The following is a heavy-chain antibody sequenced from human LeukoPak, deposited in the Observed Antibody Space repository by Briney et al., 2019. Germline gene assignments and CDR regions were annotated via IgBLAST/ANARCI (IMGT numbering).Heavy chain of an antibody. CDR2: IYYSGST. D-gene: IGHD3-3*01. CDR3: ARGSSGYDFWSGRQYYFDY. V-gene: IGHV4-30-4*08. Sequence: SETLSLTCTVSGGSISSGDYYWSWTRQPPGKGLEWIGYIYYSGSTYYNPSLKSRVTISVDTSKNQFSLKLGSVTAADAAVYYCARGSSGYDFWSGRQYYFDYWGQGTLVTVSS. J-gene: IGHJ4*02. CDR1: GGSISSGDYY.